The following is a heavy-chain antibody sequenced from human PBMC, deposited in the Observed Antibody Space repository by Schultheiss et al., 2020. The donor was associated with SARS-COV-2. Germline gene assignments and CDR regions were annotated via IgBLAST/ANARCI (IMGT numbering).Heavy chain of an antibody. CDR2: ISAYNGNT. D-gene: IGHD1-26*01. CDR3: AREALGAAYDAFDI. Sequence: ASVKVSCKASGYTFTSYGISWVRQAPGQGLEWMGWISAYNGNTNYAQKLQGRVTMTTDTSTSTAYMELRSLRSDDTAVYYCAREALGAAYDAFDIWGQGTMVTVSS. CDR1: GYTFTSYG. J-gene: IGHJ3*02. V-gene: IGHV1-18*01.